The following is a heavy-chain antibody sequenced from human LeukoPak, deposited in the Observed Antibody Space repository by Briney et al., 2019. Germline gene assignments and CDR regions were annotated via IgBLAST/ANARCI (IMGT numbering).Heavy chain of an antibody. D-gene: IGHD2-2*01. CDR1: GFTFSSSY. Sequence: GGSLRLSCTASGFTFSSSYMHWVRQAPGKGLEWVAVIWYDGSNKYYADSVKGRFTISRDNSKNTLYLQMNSLRAEDTAVYYCARNPLRYCSSTSCSGPWFDPWGQGTLVTVSS. V-gene: IGHV3-33*01. J-gene: IGHJ5*02. CDR2: IWYDGSNK. CDR3: ARNPLRYCSSTSCSGPWFDP.